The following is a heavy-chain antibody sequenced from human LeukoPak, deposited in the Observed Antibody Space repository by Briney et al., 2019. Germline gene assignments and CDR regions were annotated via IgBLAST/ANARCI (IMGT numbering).Heavy chain of an antibody. Sequence: GGSLRLSCAASGFTFSSYSMNWVRQAPGKGLEWVSYISSSSSTIYYADSVKGRFTISRDNAKNSLYLQMNSLRAEDTAVCYCARAAAPYYYDSSGYFFDYWGQGTLVTVSS. V-gene: IGHV3-48*01. CDR2: ISSSSSTI. D-gene: IGHD3-22*01. CDR1: GFTFSSYS. CDR3: ARAAAPYYYDSSGYFFDY. J-gene: IGHJ4*02.